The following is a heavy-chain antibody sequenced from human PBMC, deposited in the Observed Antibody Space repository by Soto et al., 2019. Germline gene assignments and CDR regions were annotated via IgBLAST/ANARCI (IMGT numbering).Heavy chain of an antibody. J-gene: IGHJ5*02. D-gene: IGHD6-19*01. V-gene: IGHV1-69*13. Sequence: SVKVSFKASGGPFSSYAISWVRQAPGQGLEWMGGIIPIFGTANYAQKFQGRVTITADESTSTAYMELSSLRSEDTAVYYCARDIGSGCLDPWGQGTLVTVSS. CDR2: IIPIFGTA. CDR1: GGPFSSYA. CDR3: ARDIGSGCLDP.